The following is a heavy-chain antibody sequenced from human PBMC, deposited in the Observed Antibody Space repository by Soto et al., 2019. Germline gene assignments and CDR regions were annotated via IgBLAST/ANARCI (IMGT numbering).Heavy chain of an antibody. CDR1: GGSISNSNYY. CDR3: ARHTAGSLAHFGMDV. Sequence: SETLSLTCNVSGGSISNSNYYWGWIRQPPGKGLEWIGSIYYTGNTYYNPSLKSRVTISVDTSKNQFSLNLNSVTAADTAVYYCARHTAGSLAHFGMDVWGQGTTVTVSS. J-gene: IGHJ6*02. V-gene: IGHV4-39*01. D-gene: IGHD3-10*01. CDR2: IYYTGNT.